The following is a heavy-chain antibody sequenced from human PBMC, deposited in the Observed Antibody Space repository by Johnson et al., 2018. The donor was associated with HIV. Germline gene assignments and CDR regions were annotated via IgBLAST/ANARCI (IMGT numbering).Heavy chain of an antibody. CDR1: GFTFNTYG. J-gene: IGHJ3*02. D-gene: IGHD6-6*01. CDR3: ARALLIAARPVGAFDI. Sequence: MQLVESGGGVVHPGGSLRLSCAASGFTFNTYGMHWVRQAPGKGLEWVANIKQDGSEKYYVDSVKGRFTISRDNAKNSLYLQMNSLRAEDTAVYYCARALLIAARPVGAFDIWGQGTMVTVSS. V-gene: IGHV3-7*01. CDR2: IKQDGSEK.